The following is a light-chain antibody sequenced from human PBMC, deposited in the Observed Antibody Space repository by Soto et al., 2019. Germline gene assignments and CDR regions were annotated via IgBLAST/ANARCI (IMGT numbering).Light chain of an antibody. CDR3: QQYGSSYPWT. V-gene: IGKV3-20*01. CDR1: QSLSGNY. Sequence: NVLTQSPGTLSLSPGQRATLSCRASQSLSGNYLAWYQQKPGQAPRVLIYRASSRATGIPDRFSGSGSGTDFTLTIRRLEPEDFAVYYCQQYGSSYPWTFGQGTKVDI. J-gene: IGKJ1*01. CDR2: RAS.